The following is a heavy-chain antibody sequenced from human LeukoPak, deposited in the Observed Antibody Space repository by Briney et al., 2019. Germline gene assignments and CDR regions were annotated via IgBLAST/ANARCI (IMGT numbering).Heavy chain of an antibody. Sequence: ASVKVSCKASGYIFTSYSMHWVRRAPGQGLEWMGIINPSGGTTNYAQKFQGRVTMTRDTSTSTVYMELTGLRSEDTAIYYCARDVVGAFGTKALDDWGQGTLVTVSA. V-gene: IGHV1-46*01. D-gene: IGHD1-26*01. J-gene: IGHJ4*02. CDR2: INPSGGTT. CDR3: ARDVVGAFGTKALDD. CDR1: GYIFTSYS.